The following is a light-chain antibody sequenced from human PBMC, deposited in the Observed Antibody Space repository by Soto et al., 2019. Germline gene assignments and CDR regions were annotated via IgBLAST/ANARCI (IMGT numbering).Light chain of an antibody. CDR3: MQASHWPYT. Sequence: DVVMTQSPLSLPVTLGQPASISCWPSQSLVHGDGEIYLNWFRQRPGQSPRRLIYKISNRDSGVPDRFSGSGSGTDFTLKISRVEAEDVGVYSCMQASHWPYTFGQGTYLEI. CDR2: KIS. J-gene: IGKJ2*01. CDR1: QSLVHGDGEIY. V-gene: IGKV2-30*02.